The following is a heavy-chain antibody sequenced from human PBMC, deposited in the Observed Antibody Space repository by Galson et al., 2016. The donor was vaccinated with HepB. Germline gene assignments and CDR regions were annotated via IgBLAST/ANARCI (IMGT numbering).Heavy chain of an antibody. CDR2: LYYSGDA. J-gene: IGHJ1*01. CDR3: ASDYGYTGCIQF. D-gene: IGHD5-24*01. CDR1: DDSITTRSYY. Sequence: ETLSLTCTVSDDSITTRSYYWGWIRQPPGKGLEWIGSLYYSGDAHYNPSLKSRVTISEDMSKKQLSLILTSVTAADTGVYYCASDYGYTGCIQFWGRGTLVTVSS. V-gene: IGHV4-39*01.